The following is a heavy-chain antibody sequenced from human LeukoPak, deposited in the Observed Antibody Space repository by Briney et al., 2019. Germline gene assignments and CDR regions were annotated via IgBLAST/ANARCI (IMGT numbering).Heavy chain of an antibody. D-gene: IGHD3-10*01. Sequence: GGSLRLSYAASGFTFSSYWMSWVRQAPGKGLEWVANIKQDGSEKYYVDSVKGRFTISRDNAKNSLYLQMNSLRAEDTAVYYCARESMVRGVIGGGYFDYWGQGTLVTVSS. V-gene: IGHV3-7*05. J-gene: IGHJ4*02. CDR1: GFTFSSYW. CDR2: IKQDGSEK. CDR3: ARESMVRGVIGGGYFDY.